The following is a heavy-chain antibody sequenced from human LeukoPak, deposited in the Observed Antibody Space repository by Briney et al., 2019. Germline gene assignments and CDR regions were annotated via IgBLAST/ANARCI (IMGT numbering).Heavy chain of an antibody. Sequence: GGSLRHSCVVSGFTFSISAMSWVRQAPGKGLEWVSAISSDSTTYYADSVKGRFTISRDNSKNTVYLQMNSLRAEDSAIYYCAPGLVLYFAYWGQGTLVTVSS. CDR2: ISSDSTT. D-gene: IGHD2-21*01. CDR1: GFTFSISA. J-gene: IGHJ4*02. CDR3: APGLVLYFAY. V-gene: IGHV3-23*01.